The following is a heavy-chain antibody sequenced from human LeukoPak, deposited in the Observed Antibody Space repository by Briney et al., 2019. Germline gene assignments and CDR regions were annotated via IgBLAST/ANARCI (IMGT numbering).Heavy chain of an antibody. Sequence: PSETLSLTCTVSGGSISSYYWSWIRQPPGKGLEWIGYIYYSGSTNYNHSLKSRGTISVDTSKNQFSLKLSSVTAADTAVYYCARARGGIAAAGAQIDYWGQGTLVTVSS. V-gene: IGHV4-59*01. CDR1: GGSISSYY. CDR2: IYYSGST. D-gene: IGHD6-13*01. CDR3: ARARGGIAAAGAQIDY. J-gene: IGHJ4*02.